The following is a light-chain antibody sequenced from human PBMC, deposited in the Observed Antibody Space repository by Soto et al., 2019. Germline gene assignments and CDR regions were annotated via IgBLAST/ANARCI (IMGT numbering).Light chain of an antibody. CDR2: GNS. V-gene: IGLV1-40*01. CDR1: SSNIGAGYD. J-gene: IGLJ2*01. Sequence: QSVLTQPPSVSGAPGQRVTISCTGSSSNIGAGYDVHWYQQLPGKAPKLIIYGNSNRPSGVPDRFSGSKSGTSASLAIPGLQAEDEADYYCQSYDSSLSGYVVFGGGTKVTVL. CDR3: QSYDSSLSGYVV.